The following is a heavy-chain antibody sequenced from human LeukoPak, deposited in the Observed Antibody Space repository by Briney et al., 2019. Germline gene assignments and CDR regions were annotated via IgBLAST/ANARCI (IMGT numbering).Heavy chain of an antibody. CDR1: RFTFSSYA. Sequence: PGGSLRLSCAASRFTFSSYAMSWVRQAPGKGLEWVSGISGTGGSTYYADSVKGRFTISRDNSKNTLYLQMNSLRAEDTAVYYCAKDSTYYYDSLLRVAFDIWGQGTMVTVSS. V-gene: IGHV3-23*01. CDR2: ISGTGGST. CDR3: AKDSTYYYDSLLRVAFDI. J-gene: IGHJ3*02. D-gene: IGHD3-22*01.